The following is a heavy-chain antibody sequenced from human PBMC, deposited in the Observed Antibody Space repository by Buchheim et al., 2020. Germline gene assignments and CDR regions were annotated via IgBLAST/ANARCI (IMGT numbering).Heavy chain of an antibody. D-gene: IGHD3-10*01. CDR2: ISYDGSNK. CDR1: GFTFSSYA. Sequence: QVQLVESGGGVVQPGRSLRLSCAASGFTFSSYAMHWVRQAPGKGLEWVAVISYDGSNKYYADSVKGRFTISRDNSNNTLYLQMNSLRAEDTAVYYCARSSHDVLLWFDYWGQGTL. V-gene: IGHV3-30-3*01. J-gene: IGHJ4*02. CDR3: ARSSHDVLLWFDY.